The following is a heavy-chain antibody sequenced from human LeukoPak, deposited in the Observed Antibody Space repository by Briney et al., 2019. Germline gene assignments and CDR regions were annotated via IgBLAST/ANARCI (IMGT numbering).Heavy chain of an antibody. CDR3: ARVYSGSWYFDL. CDR1: GFTFGGYE. Sequence: GGSLRLSCAASGFTFGGYEMNWVRQAPGKGLEWVSYISRSGRTIYDADSVKGRFTISRDNAKNSLYLQMNSLRAEDTAVYYCARVYSGSWYFDLWGRGTLVTVSS. D-gene: IGHD5-12*01. J-gene: IGHJ2*01. V-gene: IGHV3-48*03. CDR2: ISRSGRTI.